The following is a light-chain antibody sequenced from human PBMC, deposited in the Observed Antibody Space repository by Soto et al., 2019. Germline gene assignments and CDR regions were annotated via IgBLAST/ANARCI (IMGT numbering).Light chain of an antibody. CDR1: SSDIGNNY. Sequence: QSELTQPPSGSAAAGQKVTLTCSGSSSDIGNNYVSWYQQLPGTAHKLLIYENNKRPSGIPDRFSGSKSGTSATLGITGLQSGDEADYYCGTWDSSLSAGVVFGGGTQLTVL. CDR2: ENN. V-gene: IGLV1-51*02. J-gene: IGLJ2*01. CDR3: GTWDSSLSAGVV.